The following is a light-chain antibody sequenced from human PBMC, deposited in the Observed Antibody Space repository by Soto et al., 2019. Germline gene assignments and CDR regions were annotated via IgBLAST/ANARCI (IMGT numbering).Light chain of an antibody. J-gene: IGLJ1*01. CDR1: SSDVGAYNY. V-gene: IGLV2-14*03. Sequence: QSVVTQASSLSGAPGQSISISCPGTSSDVGAYNYVSWYQHPPGKAPKLMIFDVNNRPSGVSDRFSGSKSGNTASRTISGLQAEDGANYYCNSYTSSKTSVFGSGTKVTVL. CDR2: DVN. CDR3: NSYTSSKTSV.